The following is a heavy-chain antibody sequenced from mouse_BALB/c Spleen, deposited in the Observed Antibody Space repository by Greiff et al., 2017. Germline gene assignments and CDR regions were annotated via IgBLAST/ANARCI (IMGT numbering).Heavy chain of an antibody. D-gene: IGHD2-10*01. CDR3: NARLLGNYYAMDY. J-gene: IGHJ4*01. CDR1: GFNIKDYY. Sequence: DVQLVESGAELVRSGASVKLSCTASGFNIKDYYMHWVKQRPEQGLEWIGWIDPENGDTEYAPKFQGKATMTADTSSNTAYLQLSSLTSEDTAVYYCNARLLGNYYAMDYWGQGTSVTVSS. CDR2: IDPENGDT. V-gene: IGHV14-4*02.